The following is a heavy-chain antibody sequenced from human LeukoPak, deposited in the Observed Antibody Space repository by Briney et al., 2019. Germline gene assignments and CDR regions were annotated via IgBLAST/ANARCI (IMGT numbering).Heavy chain of an antibody. D-gene: IGHD3-22*01. CDR1: GFTFSSYG. V-gene: IGHV3-30*02. Sequence: GGSLRLSCAASGFTFSSYGMHWVRQAPGKGLEWVAFIRYDGSNKYYADSVKGRFTISRDNSKNTLYLQMNSLRAEDTAVYYCASSGFYFDSSGYWEVLDYWGQGTLVTVSS. CDR3: ASSGFYFDSSGYWEVLDY. J-gene: IGHJ4*02. CDR2: IRYDGSNK.